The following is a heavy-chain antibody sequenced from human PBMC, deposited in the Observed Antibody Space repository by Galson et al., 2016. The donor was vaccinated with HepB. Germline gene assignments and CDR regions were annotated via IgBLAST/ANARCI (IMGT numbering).Heavy chain of an antibody. CDR2: INHSGST. CDR3: ARGSAQRVSIFGVAISHWDAFDV. V-gene: IGHV4-34*01. D-gene: IGHD3-3*01. CDR1: GGSFGGYY. J-gene: IGHJ3*01. Sequence: ETLSLTCAVYGGSFGGYYWSWIRQPPGKGLEWIGEINHSGSTNSNPSLRSRVTISIDTSKNQFSLQLRSVTAADTAVYYCARGSAQRVSIFGVAISHWDAFDVWGQGTMVTVSS.